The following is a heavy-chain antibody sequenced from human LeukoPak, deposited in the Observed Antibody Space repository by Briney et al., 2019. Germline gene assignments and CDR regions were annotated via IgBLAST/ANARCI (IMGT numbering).Heavy chain of an antibody. CDR3: ARLDTSLSPDFDL. J-gene: IGHJ4*02. D-gene: IGHD5-18*01. CDR1: GDSIDRGGYY. V-gene: IGHV4-31*03. Sequence: SETLSLTCTVSGDSIDRGGYYWSWTRQHPGKGLEWIGYIYHTGSAYYNPSLRSRFIISLDASKDQISLKVRSVTAADTAVYYCARLDTSLSPDFDLWGQGALVTVSS. CDR2: IYHTGSA.